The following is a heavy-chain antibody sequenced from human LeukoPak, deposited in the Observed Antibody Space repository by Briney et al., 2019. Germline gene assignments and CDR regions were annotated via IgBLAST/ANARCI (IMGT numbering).Heavy chain of an antibody. V-gene: IGHV4-4*07. J-gene: IGHJ3*02. D-gene: IGHD6-13*01. Sequence: SETLSLICTVSGGSSSGCYWNWVRQPAGKGLEWIGRIYTSGSTNYTPSLKSRVTISVDKSKNQFSLKLSSVTAADTAVYYCARDPDSSSWYYAFDIWGQGTMVTVSS. CDR2: IYTSGST. CDR3: ARDPDSSSWYYAFDI. CDR1: GGSSSGCY.